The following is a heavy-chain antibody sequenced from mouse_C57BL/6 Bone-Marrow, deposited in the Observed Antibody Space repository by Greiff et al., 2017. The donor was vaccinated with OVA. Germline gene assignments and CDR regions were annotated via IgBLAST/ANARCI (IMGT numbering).Heavy chain of an antibody. CDR3: ATLLPFDY. V-gene: IGHV1-69*01. CDR1: GYTFTSYW. J-gene: IGHJ2*01. Sequence: QVQLKQPGAELVMPGASVKLSCKASGYTFTSYWMHWVKQRPGQGLEWIGEIDPSDSYTNYNQKFKGKSTLTVDKSSSTAYMQLSSLTSEDSAVYYCATLLPFDYWGQGTTLTVSS. D-gene: IGHD1-1*01. CDR2: IDPSDSYT.